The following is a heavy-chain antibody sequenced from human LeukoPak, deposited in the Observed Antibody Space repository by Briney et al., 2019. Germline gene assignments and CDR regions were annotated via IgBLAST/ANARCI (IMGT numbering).Heavy chain of an antibody. CDR2: IWYDGSQR. J-gene: IGHJ4*02. CDR1: GFIFSTYG. V-gene: IGHV3-33*01. D-gene: IGHD1-14*01. Sequence: PGGSLRLSCVASGFIFSTYGLHWVRQSPGRGLEWVAVIWYDGSQRYYADSVKGRFTISRDDSQNTIYLQMDSLRAADTAVYYCATSSPRNYFDHWGQGTLVTVSS. CDR3: ATSSPRNYFDH.